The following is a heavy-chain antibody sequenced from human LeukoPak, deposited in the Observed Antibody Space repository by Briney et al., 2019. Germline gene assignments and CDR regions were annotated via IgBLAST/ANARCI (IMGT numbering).Heavy chain of an antibody. D-gene: IGHD6-25*01. CDR3: ARRQALRGRHREFDP. CDR2: IIPIFGTA. Sequence: GASVKVSCKASGGTFSNYAVAWVRQAPGQGLEWLGGIIPIFGTAKYAQKFQGRVTITTDESTTTAYMELISLRSEDTAVYYCARRQALRGRHREFDPWGQGTLVTVSS. V-gene: IGHV1-69*05. J-gene: IGHJ5*02. CDR1: GGTFSNYA.